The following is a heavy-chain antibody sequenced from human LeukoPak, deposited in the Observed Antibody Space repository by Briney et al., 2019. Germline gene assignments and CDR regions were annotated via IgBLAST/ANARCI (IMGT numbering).Heavy chain of an antibody. Sequence: GGSLRLSCAASGFTFDDYAMHWVRQAPGKGLEWVSGISWNSGSIGYADSVKGRFTISRDNAKNSLYLQMNSLRAEDTALYYCAKDTGRSSWLSGLFDYWGQGTLVTVSS. V-gene: IGHV3-9*01. D-gene: IGHD6-13*01. CDR3: AKDTGRSSWLSGLFDY. J-gene: IGHJ4*02. CDR2: ISWNSGSI. CDR1: GFTFDDYA.